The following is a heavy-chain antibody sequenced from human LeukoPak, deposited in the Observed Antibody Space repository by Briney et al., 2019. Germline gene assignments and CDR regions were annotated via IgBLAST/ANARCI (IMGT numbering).Heavy chain of an antibody. Sequence: PGGSLRLSCAASGFTFSSNYMSWVRQAPGKGLEWVSVIYSGGSTYYADSVKGGFTISRDNSKTMLYLQINSMRAEATAVYYGARGEYYGSGSYSIWGQGTLVTVSS. CDR2: IYSGGST. V-gene: IGHV3-53*01. J-gene: IGHJ4*02. CDR1: GFTFSSNY. CDR3: ARGEYYGSGSYSI. D-gene: IGHD3-10*01.